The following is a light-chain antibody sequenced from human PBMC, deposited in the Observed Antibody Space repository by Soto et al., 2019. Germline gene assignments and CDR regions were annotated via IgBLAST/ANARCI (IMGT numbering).Light chain of an antibody. V-gene: IGLV2-14*03. Sequence: QSVLTQPASVSGSPGQSITISCTGTSSDVGGYNYVSWYQQHPGKAPKLMIFDVSNRPSGVSNRFSGSKSGSTASLTISGLQAEDEADYYCTSYTSSNIYYVFGTGTKVTVL. CDR1: SSDVGGYNY. J-gene: IGLJ1*01. CDR2: DVS. CDR3: TSYTSSNIYYV.